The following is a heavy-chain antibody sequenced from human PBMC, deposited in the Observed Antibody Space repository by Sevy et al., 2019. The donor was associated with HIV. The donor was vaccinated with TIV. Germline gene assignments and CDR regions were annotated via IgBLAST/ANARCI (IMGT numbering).Heavy chain of an antibody. CDR3: VKDPLISLGADLFDS. V-gene: IGHV3-30*02. CDR2: IRYDGSAK. Sequence: GGSLRLSCAASGFNFNSYGMHWVRQAPGKGLEWVSFIRYDGSAKNYADSVRGRFTLSRDNSKNTLYLQMNSLRAEDTALYYCVKDPLISLGADLFDSWGQGTLVTVS. J-gene: IGHJ4*02. CDR1: GFNFNSYG. D-gene: IGHD7-27*01.